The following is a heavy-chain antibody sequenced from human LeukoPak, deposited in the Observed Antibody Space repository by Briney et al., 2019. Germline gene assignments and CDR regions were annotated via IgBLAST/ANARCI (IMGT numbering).Heavy chain of an antibody. D-gene: IGHD5/OR15-5a*01. CDR1: GFTFSSYE. CDR2: ISSSGSTI. J-gene: IGHJ4*02. V-gene: IGHV3-48*03. Sequence: PGGSLRLSCAASGFTFSSYEMNWVRQAPGKGLEWVSFISSSGSTIYYADSVKGRFTISRDNAKNSLYLQMNSLRAEDTAVYYCTRDVSGPGYWGQGTLVTVSS. CDR3: TRDVSGPGY.